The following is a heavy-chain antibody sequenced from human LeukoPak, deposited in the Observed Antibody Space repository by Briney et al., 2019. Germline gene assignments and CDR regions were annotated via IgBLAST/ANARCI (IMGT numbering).Heavy chain of an antibody. V-gene: IGHV5-51*01. Sequence: GESLKISCKCSGYSFTSYWIGWVRQMPGKDLEWMGIIYPGDSDTRYSPSFQGQVSISADKSISTAYLQWRSLKASDTAMYYCARDIEGSGPADYWGQGTLVTVSS. CDR1: GYSFTSYW. D-gene: IGHD3-10*01. CDR2: IYPGDSDT. CDR3: ARDIEGSGPADY. J-gene: IGHJ4*02.